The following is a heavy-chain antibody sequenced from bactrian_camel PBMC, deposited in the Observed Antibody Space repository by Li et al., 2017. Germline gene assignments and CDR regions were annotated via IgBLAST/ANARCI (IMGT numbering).Heavy chain of an antibody. CDR1: GGTFSRYV. CDR2: IDRSGGAT. J-gene: IGHJ4*01. CDR3: AASDSASVCTWRY. Sequence: VQLVESGGGLVRPGGSLTLSCKVSGGTFSRYVMDWVRQAPGKGLEWVSGIDRSGGATDYADSVKGRFTMSRDNARNTLYLQMNSLQPEDTAMYYCAASDSASVCTWRYWGQGTQVTVS. D-gene: IGHD2*01. V-gene: IGHV3S40*01.